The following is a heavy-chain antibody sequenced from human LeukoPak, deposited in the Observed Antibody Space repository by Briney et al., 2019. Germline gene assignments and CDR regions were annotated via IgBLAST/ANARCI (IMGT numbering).Heavy chain of an antibody. D-gene: IGHD3-22*01. CDR3: AKDPDAYYYDSSGYYLGAFDI. J-gene: IGHJ3*02. V-gene: IGHV3-23*01. Sequence: PGGSLRLSCAASGFTFSSYAMSWVRQAPGKGLEWVSAISGSGGSTYYADSVKGRFTISRDNSKNTLYLQMNSLRAEDTAVYYCAKDPDAYYYDSSGYYLGAFDIWGQGTMVTVSS. CDR1: GFTFSSYA. CDR2: ISGSGGST.